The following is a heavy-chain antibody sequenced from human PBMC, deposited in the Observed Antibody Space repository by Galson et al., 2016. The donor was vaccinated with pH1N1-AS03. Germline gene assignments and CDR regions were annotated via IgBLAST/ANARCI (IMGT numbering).Heavy chain of an antibody. CDR1: GYTLTRYY. V-gene: IGHV1-46*01. D-gene: IGHD3-10*01. J-gene: IGHJ4*02. Sequence: SVKVSCKASGYTLTRYYMHWVRQAPGQGLEWMGIIDPSGGPTTYAPKFQGRITITTDTSTSTVYMELVSLRSEDTAVYYCACHYYFDYWGQGTLVTVSS. CDR2: IDPSGGPT. CDR3: ACHYYFDY.